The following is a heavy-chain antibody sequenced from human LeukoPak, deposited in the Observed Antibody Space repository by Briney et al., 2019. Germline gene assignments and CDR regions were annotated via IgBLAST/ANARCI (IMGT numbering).Heavy chain of an antibody. CDR1: GFTFSTYW. CDR2: INGDGSST. Sequence: PGGSLRLSCAASGFTFSTYWMHWVRQAPGKGLVWVSRINGDGSSTSYGDSVKGRFTISRDNSKNTLYLQMNSLRAEDTAVYYCAKDLSSSSSARYFDCLGQGTLVTVSS. V-gene: IGHV3-74*01. CDR3: AKDLSSSSSARYFDC. D-gene: IGHD6-13*01. J-gene: IGHJ4*02.